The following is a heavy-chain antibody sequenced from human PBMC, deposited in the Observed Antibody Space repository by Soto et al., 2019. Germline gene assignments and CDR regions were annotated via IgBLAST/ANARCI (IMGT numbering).Heavy chain of an antibody. CDR3: ARGSVFVLWSGYFDF. J-gene: IGHJ4*02. Sequence: SETLSLTCAVSVGSISSSGYSWNWVRQSPGKGLEWIGYIYHSGSTNYNPSLRSRVTISLDGSKNQFSLKLTSVTAADTAVYYCARGSVFVLWSGYFDFWGQGSLVTVSS. D-gene: IGHD3-3*01. CDR2: IYHSGST. V-gene: IGHV4-30-2*06. CDR1: VGSISSSGYS.